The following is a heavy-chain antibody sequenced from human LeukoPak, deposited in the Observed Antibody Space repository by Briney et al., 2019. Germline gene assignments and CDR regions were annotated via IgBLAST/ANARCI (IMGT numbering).Heavy chain of an antibody. V-gene: IGHV4-59*01. J-gene: IGHJ4*02. CDR1: GGSISSYY. D-gene: IGHD4-11*01. CDR3: ARVGTHDYSNYGLDY. CDR2: IYYSGST. Sequence: PSETLSLTCTVSGGSISSYYWSWIRQPPGKGLEWFGYIYYSGSTNYNPSLKSRVTISVDTSKNQFSLKLSSVTAADTAVYYCARVGTHDYSNYGLDYWGQGTLVTVSS.